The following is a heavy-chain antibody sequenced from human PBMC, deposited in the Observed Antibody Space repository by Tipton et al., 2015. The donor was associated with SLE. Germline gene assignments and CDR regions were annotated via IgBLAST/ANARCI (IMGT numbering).Heavy chain of an antibody. CDR2: MNPNSGNT. V-gene: IGHV1-8*03. CDR3: ARGGDWGSPMERLDAFDI. CDR1: GYTFTSYD. D-gene: IGHD7-27*01. J-gene: IGHJ3*02. Sequence: QSGAEVKKPGASVKVSCKASGYTFTSYDINWVRQATGQGLEWMGWMNPNSGNTGYAQKFQGRVTITRNTSIGTAYMELSSLRSEDTAVYYCARGGDWGSPMERLDAFDIWGQGTMVTVSS.